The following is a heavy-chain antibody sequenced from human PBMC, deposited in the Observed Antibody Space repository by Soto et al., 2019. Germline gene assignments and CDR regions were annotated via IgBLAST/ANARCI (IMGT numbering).Heavy chain of an antibody. CDR2: ISGSGGST. CDR3: AKSLYATDYDYIWGSYRPNPVDFDY. J-gene: IGHJ4*02. Sequence: GGSLRLSCAASGFTFSSYAMSWVRQAPGKGLEWVSAISGSGGSTYYADSVKGRFTISRDNSKNTLYLQMNSLRAEDTAVYYCAKSLYATDYDYIWGSYRPNPVDFDYWGQGTLVTVSS. V-gene: IGHV3-23*01. D-gene: IGHD3-16*02. CDR1: GFTFSSYA.